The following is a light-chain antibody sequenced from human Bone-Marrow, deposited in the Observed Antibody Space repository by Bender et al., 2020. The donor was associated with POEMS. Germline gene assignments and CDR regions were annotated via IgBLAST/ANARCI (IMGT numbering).Light chain of an antibody. CDR3: CSYAGNNIWV. CDR2: EVT. J-gene: IGLJ3*02. V-gene: IGLV2-23*02. Sequence: QSALTQPASVSGSPGQSITISCTGTSSDVGSYDLVSWYKQHPGKAPKLIIYEVTKQPSGVPDRLSGSKSGSTASLTVSGLQPEDEADYYCCSYAGNNIWVFGGGTTLTVL. CDR1: SSDVGSYDL.